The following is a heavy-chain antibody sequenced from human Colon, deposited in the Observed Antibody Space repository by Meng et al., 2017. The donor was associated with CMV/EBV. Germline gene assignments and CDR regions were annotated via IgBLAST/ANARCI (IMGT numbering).Heavy chain of an antibody. CDR3: ARDKGLRRFDS. CDR1: GASISTYY. J-gene: IGHJ4*02. Sequence: SETLSLTCTVSGASISTYYWSWIRQSPGTGLEWIGHIYHTGITNYNPSLKSRATISIDTSKNQYSLNLSSVTAADTAVYYCARDKGLRRFDSWGQGTLVTVSS. CDR2: IYHTGIT. V-gene: IGHV4-59*01.